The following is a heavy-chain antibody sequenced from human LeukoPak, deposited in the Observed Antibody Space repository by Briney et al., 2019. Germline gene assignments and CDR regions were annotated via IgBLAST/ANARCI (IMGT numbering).Heavy chain of an antibody. CDR1: GFTFSNHW. CDR3: ARDSKYCGGDCYSGGPDY. V-gene: IGHV3-7*01. J-gene: IGHJ4*02. CDR2: IKQDGSKE. D-gene: IGHD2-21*02. Sequence: PGGPLRLSCVASGFTFSNHWMTWVRRAPGKGLEWVANIKQDGSKEYYVDSVKGRFTISRDNAKNTLYLQMNSLRAEDTAVYYCARDSKYCGGDCYSGGPDYWGQGTLVTVSS.